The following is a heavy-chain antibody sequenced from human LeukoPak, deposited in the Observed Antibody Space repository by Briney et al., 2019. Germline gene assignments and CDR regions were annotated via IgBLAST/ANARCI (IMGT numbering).Heavy chain of an antibody. CDR2: ISYDGSNK. Sequence: GGSLRLSCAASGFTFSSYGMHWVRQAPGKGLEWVAVISYDGSNKYYADSVKGRFTISRDNSKNTLYLQMNSLRAEDTAMYYCAKDREYYYDSSGFDYWGQGTLVTVSS. CDR1: GFTFSSYG. V-gene: IGHV3-30*18. CDR3: AKDREYYYDSSGFDY. J-gene: IGHJ4*02. D-gene: IGHD3-22*01.